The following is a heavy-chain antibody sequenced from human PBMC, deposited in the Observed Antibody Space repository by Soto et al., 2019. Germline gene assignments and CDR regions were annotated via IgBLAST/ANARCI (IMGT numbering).Heavy chain of an antibody. D-gene: IGHD3-10*01. Sequence: QVQLVESGGGVVQPGRSLRLSCAASGFTFSSYGMHWVRQAPGKGLEWVAIIWYDGSNKYYADSMKGRFTISRDNSKNTLYLQMNSLRAEDTAVYYCARGRYYGSGSYFDYWGQGTLVTVSS. CDR3: ARGRYYGSGSYFDY. CDR1: GFTFSSYG. J-gene: IGHJ4*02. V-gene: IGHV3-33*01. CDR2: IWYDGSNK.